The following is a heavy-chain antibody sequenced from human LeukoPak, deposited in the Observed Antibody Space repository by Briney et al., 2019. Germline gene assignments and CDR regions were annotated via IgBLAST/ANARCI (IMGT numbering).Heavy chain of an antibody. V-gene: IGHV3-7*05. CDR1: GFTFRSYW. CDR2: IKQDGSEK. D-gene: IGHD3-3*01. CDR3: ARDAGYDFWTGYYDF. Sequence: PGGSLRLSRVASGFTFRSYWMIWVRQAPGKGLEWVATIKQDGSEKYYVDSVKGRFTTSRDIAQNSLYLQMKSLRAEDTDVYFCARDAGYDFWTGYYDFWGQGTLVTVSS. J-gene: IGHJ4*02.